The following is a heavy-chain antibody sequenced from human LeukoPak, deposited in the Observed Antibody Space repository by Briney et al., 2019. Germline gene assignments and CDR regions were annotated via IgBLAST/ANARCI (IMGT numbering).Heavy chain of an antibody. J-gene: IGHJ5*02. D-gene: IGHD1-20*01. Sequence: GGSLRLSCAASGFTFSSYSMNWVRQAPGKGLEWFSSISSSSSYIYYADSVKGRFTISRDNAKNSLYLQMNSLRAEDTAVYYCARDYNWNDGPGWFDPWGQGTLVTVSS. V-gene: IGHV3-21*01. CDR3: ARDYNWNDGPGWFDP. CDR1: GFTFSSYS. CDR2: ISSSSSYI.